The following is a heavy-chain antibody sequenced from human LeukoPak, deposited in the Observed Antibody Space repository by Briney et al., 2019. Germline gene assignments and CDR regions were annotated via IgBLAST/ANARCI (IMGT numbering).Heavy chain of an antibody. Sequence: SETLSLTCTVSGGSISSSSYYWGWIRQPPGKGLEWIGSIYYSGSTYYNPSLKSRVTISVDTSKNQFSLKLSSVTAADTAVYHCARDPHCSGGSCFDYWGQGTLVTVSS. CDR2: IYYSGST. D-gene: IGHD2-15*01. V-gene: IGHV4-39*07. CDR1: GGSISSSSYY. CDR3: ARDPHCSGGSCFDY. J-gene: IGHJ4*02.